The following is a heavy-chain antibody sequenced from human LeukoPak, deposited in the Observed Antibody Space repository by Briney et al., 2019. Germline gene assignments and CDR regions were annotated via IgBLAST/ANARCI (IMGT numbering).Heavy chain of an antibody. V-gene: IGHV4-39*01. J-gene: IGHJ4*02. CDR1: GGSISSNDYY. CDR2: IYYSGST. D-gene: IGHD6-25*01. CDR3: ARRGWAATLFDY. Sequence: SETLSLTCTVSGGSISSNDYYWGWIRQPPGKGLEWIANIYYSGSTYYNPSLKSRVTISVDTSKNQFSLKLSSVTAADTAVYYCARRGWAATLFDYWGQGTLVTVSS.